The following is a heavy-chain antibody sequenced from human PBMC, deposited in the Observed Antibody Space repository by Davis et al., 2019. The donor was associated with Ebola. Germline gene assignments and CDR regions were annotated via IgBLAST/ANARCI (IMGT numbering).Heavy chain of an antibody. V-gene: IGHV3-7*01. J-gene: IGHJ6*02. CDR1: GFMFDDYA. CDR2: VKQDGSDT. D-gene: IGHD3-10*01. Sequence: PGGSLRLSCAASGFMFDDYAMHWVRQAPGKGLEWVANVKQDGSDTYYVDSVKGRFIISRDNTKNSIYLEMNDLRVDDTAVYYCATLPGGRGMDVWGQGTTVTVSS. CDR3: ATLPGGRGMDV.